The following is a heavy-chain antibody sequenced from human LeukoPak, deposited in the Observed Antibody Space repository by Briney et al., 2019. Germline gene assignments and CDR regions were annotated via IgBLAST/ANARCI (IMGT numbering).Heavy chain of an antibody. CDR2: ISYDGSHK. CDR1: GFTFSSYA. D-gene: IGHD3-3*01. V-gene: IGHV3-30-3*01. Sequence: PGGSLRLSCAASGFTFSSYAMHWVRQAPVKVLGWVAVISYDGSHKYYAESVKGRFTISRDNSKNTLYLQMNSLRAEDTAVYYCVRDRLSCQKIWICDYWGQGTLVTVSS. CDR3: VRDRLSCQKIWICDY. J-gene: IGHJ4*02.